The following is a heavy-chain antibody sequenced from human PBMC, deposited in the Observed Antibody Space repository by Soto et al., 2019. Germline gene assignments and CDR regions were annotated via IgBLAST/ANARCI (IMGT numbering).Heavy chain of an antibody. J-gene: IGHJ6*02. CDR2: MNPNSGNT. Sequence: QVQLVQSGAEVKKPGASVKVSCTFTSYDINWVRQATGQGLEWMGWMNPNSGNTRYAQKFQGRVTMTRNTSNFTAYTELSSLRSEDTGVYYCARGPGSSDWRFSYYYMDVWGQGTTVTVSS. V-gene: IGHV1-8*01. CDR3: ARGPGSSDWRFSYYYMDV. CDR1: FTSYD. D-gene: IGHD6-19*01.